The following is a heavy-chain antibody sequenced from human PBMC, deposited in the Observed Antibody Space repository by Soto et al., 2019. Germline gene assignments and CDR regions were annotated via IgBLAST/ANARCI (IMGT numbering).Heavy chain of an antibody. CDR2: IGGNDGKT. V-gene: IGHV1-18*01. CDR1: GYRFTNHG. D-gene: IGHD6-13*01. Sequence: GAPVKVSCKASGYRFTNHGISWVRQAPGQGLEWMGWIGGNDGKTKYARKFQGRVTMTTDTSTSTAYMELRSLRSDDTAVYYCARDVASSSAHGVWFDPWGQGTLVTVSS. J-gene: IGHJ5*02. CDR3: ARDVASSSAHGVWFDP.